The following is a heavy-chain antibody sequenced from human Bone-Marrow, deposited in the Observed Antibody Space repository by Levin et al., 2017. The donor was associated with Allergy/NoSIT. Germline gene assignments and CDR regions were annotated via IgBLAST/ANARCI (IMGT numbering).Heavy chain of an antibody. CDR1: GFSVSSNY. CDR3: ARLTSTYCFDY. J-gene: IGHJ4*02. CDR2: IYSGGDT. Sequence: GGSLRLSCAASGFSVSSNYMSWVRQSPGKGLEWVSLIYSGGDTYYADSVKGRFTISRDNSKNTLYLQMNSLRAEDTAVYYCARLTSTYCFDYWGQGTLVTVSS. V-gene: IGHV3-66*04.